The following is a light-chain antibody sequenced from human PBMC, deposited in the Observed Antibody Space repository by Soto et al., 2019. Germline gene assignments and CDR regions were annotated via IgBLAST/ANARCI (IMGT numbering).Light chain of an antibody. CDR3: LQVKSSPRT. CDR2: AAS. J-gene: IGKJ1*01. V-gene: IGKV1-12*01. CDR1: QDINSR. Sequence: DIQMTQSPSSVSASVGDTVTITCRASQDINSRLAWFQQKPGRAPKYLIQAASILQSGFPSRFAGSGSGTDFTLTINTLQPEDFATYYCLQVKSSPRTFGQGTKV.